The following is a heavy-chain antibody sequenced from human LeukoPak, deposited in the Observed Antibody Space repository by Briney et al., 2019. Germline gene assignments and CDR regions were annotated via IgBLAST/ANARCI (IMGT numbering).Heavy chain of an antibody. CDR1: GGSFSGYY. Sequence: SETLSLTCAVYGGSFSGYYWSWIRQPPGKGLEWIGEINHSGSTNYNPSLKSRVTISVDTSKNQFSLKLSSVTAADTAVYYCARRRGTGRAVAGISMDAWGEGTTVTVSS. D-gene: IGHD6-19*01. J-gene: IGHJ6*01. CDR2: INHSGST. CDR3: ARRRGTGRAVAGISMDA. V-gene: IGHV4-34*01.